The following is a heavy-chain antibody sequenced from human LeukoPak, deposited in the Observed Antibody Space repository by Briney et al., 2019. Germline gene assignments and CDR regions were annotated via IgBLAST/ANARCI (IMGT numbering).Heavy chain of an antibody. J-gene: IGHJ6*02. Sequence: PGGSLRLSCAASGFTFSSYAMHWVRQAPGKGLEWVAVISYDGSNKYYADSVKGRFTIFRDNSKNTLYLQMNSLRAEDTAVYYCARDRGSPGHYYYYGMDVWGQGTTVTVSS. CDR1: GFTFSSYA. D-gene: IGHD1-1*01. V-gene: IGHV3-30-3*01. CDR2: ISYDGSNK. CDR3: ARDRGSPGHYYYYGMDV.